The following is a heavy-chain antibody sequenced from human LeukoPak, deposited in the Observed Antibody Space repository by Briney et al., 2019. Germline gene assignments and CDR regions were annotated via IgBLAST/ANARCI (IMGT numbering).Heavy chain of an antibody. Sequence: ASVKVSCKVSGQTLTELFIHWVRQAPGKGLEWMGGFDPEDRETIYAQIFQGRVTMTEDTSTDTSYMQLSSLTSDDTAVYYCASSPSSSGLGDYWGQGTLVTVSS. V-gene: IGHV1-24*01. CDR3: ASSPSSSGLGDY. J-gene: IGHJ4*02. D-gene: IGHD3-22*01. CDR2: FDPEDRET. CDR1: GQTLTELF.